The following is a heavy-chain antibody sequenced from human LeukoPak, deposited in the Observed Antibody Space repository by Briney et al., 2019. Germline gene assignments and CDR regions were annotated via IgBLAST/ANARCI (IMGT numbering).Heavy chain of an antibody. D-gene: IGHD2-21*01. CDR2: ISAYNGNT. J-gene: IGHJ4*02. CDR1: GYTFSSYA. Sequence: ASVKVSCKASGYTFSSYAISWVRQAPGQGLEWMGWISAYNGNTNYAQKLQGRVTMTTDTSTSTAYMELRSLRSDDTAVYYCARDPGLAYCGGDCSGFDYWGQGTLVTVSS. CDR3: ARDPGLAYCGGDCSGFDY. V-gene: IGHV1-18*01.